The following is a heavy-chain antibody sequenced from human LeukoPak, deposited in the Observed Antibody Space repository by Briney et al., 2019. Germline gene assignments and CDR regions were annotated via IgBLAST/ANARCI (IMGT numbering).Heavy chain of an antibody. J-gene: IGHJ4*02. D-gene: IGHD1-1*01. CDR2: ISRDGSTP. CDR3: ARYIRENDFHS. Sequence: GGSLRLSCVASGFIFDDSLMHWVRQAPGKGLEWISLISRDGSTPYYADSVKGRCTISRDNSKNSLFLQMNSLTPEDTAVYYCARYIRENDFHSWGQEPLVPVSS. CDR1: GFIFDDSL. V-gene: IGHV3-43*01.